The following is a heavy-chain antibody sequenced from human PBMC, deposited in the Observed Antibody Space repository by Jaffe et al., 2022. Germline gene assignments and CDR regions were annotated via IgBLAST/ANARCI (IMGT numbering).Heavy chain of an antibody. CDR1: GFTFSSYG. CDR2: IRYDGSNK. D-gene: IGHD6-19*01. Sequence: QVQLVESGGGVVQPGGSLRLSCAASGFTFSSYGMHWVRQAPGKGLEWVAFIRYDGSNKYYADSVKGRFTISRDNSKNTLYLQMNSLRAEDTAVYYCANGGGWYDRGAFDIWGQGTMVTVSS. V-gene: IGHV3-30*02. CDR3: ANGGGWYDRGAFDI. J-gene: IGHJ3*02.